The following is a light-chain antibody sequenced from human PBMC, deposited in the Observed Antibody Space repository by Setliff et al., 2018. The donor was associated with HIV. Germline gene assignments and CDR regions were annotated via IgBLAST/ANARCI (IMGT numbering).Light chain of an antibody. J-gene: IGLJ1*01. CDR1: SSNIGRNT. Sequence: QSVLTQPPSASGTPGQRVTISCSGSSSNIGRNTVNWYQQLPGTAPKLLIYRSNQRPTGVPDRFSGSKSVTSASLAISGLQSEDEADYYCAAWDDGLNGSYVFGIG. CDR2: RSN. CDR3: AAWDDGLNGSYV. V-gene: IGLV1-44*01.